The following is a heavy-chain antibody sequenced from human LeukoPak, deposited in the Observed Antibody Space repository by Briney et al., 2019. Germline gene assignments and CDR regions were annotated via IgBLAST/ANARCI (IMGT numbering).Heavy chain of an antibody. V-gene: IGHV1-69*13. J-gene: IGHJ4*02. D-gene: IGHD3-22*01. CDR1: GGTFSSYA. CDR2: IIPIFCTA. CDR3: AKIRVYYYDSSGYSRGEFDY. Sequence: GASVKVSCKASGGTFSSYAISWVRQAPGQGLEWMGGIIPIFCTANYAQKFQGRVTITADESTSTAYMELSSLRSEDTAVYYCAKIRVYYYDSSGYSRGEFDYWGQGTLVTVSS.